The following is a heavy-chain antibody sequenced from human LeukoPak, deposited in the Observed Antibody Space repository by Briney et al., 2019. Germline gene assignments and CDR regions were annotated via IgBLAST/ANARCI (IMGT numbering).Heavy chain of an antibody. J-gene: IGHJ4*02. D-gene: IGHD6-6*01. CDR1: GGTISSYY. Sequence: SETLSLTCTVSGGTISSYYWTWIRQPPGKGLDRMGYIYYTGSTNYNPSLKSRVTMSVDTSKNQFSLKLSSVTAADTAVYYCARDEGYSSSFDYWGQGTLVTVSS. CDR3: ARDEGYSSSFDY. CDR2: IYYTGST. V-gene: IGHV4-59*12.